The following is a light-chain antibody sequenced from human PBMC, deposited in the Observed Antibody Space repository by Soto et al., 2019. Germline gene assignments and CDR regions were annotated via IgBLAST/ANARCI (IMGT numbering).Light chain of an antibody. CDR1: ISNIGRNT. V-gene: IGLV1-44*01. Sequence: QSVLTQPPSASGTPGQRVTISCSGSISNIGRNTVNWYQQLPGTAPKLLIHTNTQRPSGVPNRFSGSKSGTSASLAISGLQSEDEADYYCAAWDDSLTGRYVFGTGTKVTVL. J-gene: IGLJ1*01. CDR3: AAWDDSLTGRYV. CDR2: TNT.